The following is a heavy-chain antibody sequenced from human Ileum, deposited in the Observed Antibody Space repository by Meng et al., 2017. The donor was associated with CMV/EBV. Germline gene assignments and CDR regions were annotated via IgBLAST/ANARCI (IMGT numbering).Heavy chain of an antibody. D-gene: IGHD5-18*01. CDR2: INPDNGGT. CDR1: GYNFIRYY. CDR3: AKYRYGLGFDY. V-gene: IGHV1-2*02. Sequence: QVALVPVGAVGGRARASVRVSCKASGYNFIRYYMQWVCPAPGQGGECMVCINPDNGGTTYAQKFQGRVTMTRDTSITTAYMELSRLTSDDTAIYYCAKYRYGLGFDYWGQGTLVTVSS. J-gene: IGHJ4*02.